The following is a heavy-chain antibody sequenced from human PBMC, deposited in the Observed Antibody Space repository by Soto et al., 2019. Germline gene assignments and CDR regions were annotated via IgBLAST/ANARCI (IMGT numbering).Heavy chain of an antibody. CDR2: IGGSGASI. V-gene: IGHV3-23*01. J-gene: IGHJ6*02. D-gene: IGHD4-17*01. CDR1: GFPYSAYA. CDR3: ARIPGGHDYGDNYGMDV. Sequence: PGGSLRLSCAASGFPYSAYAMNWVRQAPGKGLEWVSGIGGSGASIFYADSVKGRFTISKDTSKNQVVLTMTNMDPVDTATYYCARIPGGHDYGDNYGMDVWGQGTTVTVSS.